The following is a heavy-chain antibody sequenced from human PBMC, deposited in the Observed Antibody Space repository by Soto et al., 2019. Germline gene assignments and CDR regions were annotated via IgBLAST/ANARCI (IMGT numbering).Heavy chain of an antibody. Sequence: QVQLQESGPGLVKPSQTLSLTCTVSGGSISSGGYYWSWIRQHPGKGLEWMGYIYYSGSTYYNPPRKSRVTISVDTSKNQFSLKLSSVTAADTAVYYWASQSSGYSRYFQHWGQGTLVTVSS. CDR2: IYYSGST. V-gene: IGHV4-31*03. CDR3: ASQSSGYSRYFQH. J-gene: IGHJ1*01. CDR1: GGSISSGGYY. D-gene: IGHD5-12*01.